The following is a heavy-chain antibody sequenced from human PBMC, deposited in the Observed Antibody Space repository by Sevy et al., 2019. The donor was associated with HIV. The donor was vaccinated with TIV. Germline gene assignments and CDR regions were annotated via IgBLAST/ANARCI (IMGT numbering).Heavy chain of an antibody. D-gene: IGHD5-12*01. CDR2: IHYTGTT. Sequence: SETLSLTCTVSGGSISAYHWSWIRQPPGKGLEYIGYIHYTGTTNYNPSLKSRVTISVDTSKNQFSLKLSSVTTADTALYSCAGAPPVRSGDDSLNWFDPWGQGTLVTVSS. J-gene: IGHJ5*02. CDR1: GGSISAYH. V-gene: IGHV4-59*01. CDR3: AGAPPVRSGDDSLNWFDP.